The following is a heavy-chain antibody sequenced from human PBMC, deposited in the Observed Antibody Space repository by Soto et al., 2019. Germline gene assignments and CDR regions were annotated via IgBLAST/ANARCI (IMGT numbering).Heavy chain of an antibody. J-gene: IGHJ4*02. V-gene: IGHV1-69*13. D-gene: IGHD4-17*01. CDR3: VHDYGDRRFDY. CDR2: IIPIFGTA. CDR1: GGTFSSYA. Sequence: SVKVSCKASGGTFSSYAISWVRQAPGQGLEWMGGIIPIFGTANYAQKFQGRVTITADESTSTAYMELSSLRSEDTAVYYCVHDYGDRRFDYWGQGTLVTVSS.